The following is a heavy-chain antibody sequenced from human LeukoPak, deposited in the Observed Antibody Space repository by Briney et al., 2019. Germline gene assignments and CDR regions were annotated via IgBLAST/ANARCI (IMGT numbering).Heavy chain of an antibody. CDR3: AKGSSVVVVAASDY. Sequence: PGGSVRLSCAASGFTFSSYAMSWVRQAPGKGLEWVSAISGSGGSTYYADSVKGRFTISRDNSKNTLYLEMNSLRAEDTAVYYCAKGSSVVVVAASDYWGQGTLVTVSS. CDR1: GFTFSSYA. D-gene: IGHD2-15*01. V-gene: IGHV3-23*01. CDR2: ISGSGGST. J-gene: IGHJ4*02.